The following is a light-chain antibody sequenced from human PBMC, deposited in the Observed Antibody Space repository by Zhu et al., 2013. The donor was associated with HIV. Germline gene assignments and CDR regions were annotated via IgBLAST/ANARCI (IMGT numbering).Light chain of an antibody. J-gene: IGLJ2*01. V-gene: IGLV1-51*01. Sequence: QSVLTQPPSVSAAPGQKVTISCSGSNSNIGSNSVSWYQQLPGTAPKLLIYDNNKRPSGIPDRFSGSKSGTSATLGISGLQTGDEADYYCGTWDSNLSAVFGGGTKLTVL. CDR1: NSNIGSNS. CDR2: DNN. CDR3: GTWDSNLSAV.